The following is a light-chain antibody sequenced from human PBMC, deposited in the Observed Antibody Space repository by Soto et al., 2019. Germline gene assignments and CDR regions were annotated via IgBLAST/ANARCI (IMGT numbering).Light chain of an antibody. CDR3: QQSHSIPRT. CDR1: QSISNY. Sequence: DIQMTQSPSFLSASVGDRVTITCRASQSISNYLNWYRQKPGKAPEIMIYAASNLQSGVPSRFSGSGSGTDFTLTISSLQPEDFATYFCQQSHSIPRTFGGGTKVEI. CDR2: AAS. J-gene: IGKJ4*01. V-gene: IGKV1-39*01.